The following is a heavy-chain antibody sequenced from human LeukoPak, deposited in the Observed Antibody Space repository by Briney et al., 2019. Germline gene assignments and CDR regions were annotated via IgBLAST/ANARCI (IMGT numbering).Heavy chain of an antibody. Sequence: GASGKLCCTASGSTFTRYYMNWEREAPGQGLGWRGWFNPNSGGTNYAQKFPGRVTMTSDTSISTAYMELTRLRSDDTAVYYCARGGLRVMVYRLYYMDVWGKGTTVTVSS. D-gene: IGHD2-8*01. J-gene: IGHJ6*03. V-gene: IGHV1-2*02. CDR1: GSTFTRYY. CDR2: FNPNSGGT. CDR3: ARGGLRVMVYRLYYMDV.